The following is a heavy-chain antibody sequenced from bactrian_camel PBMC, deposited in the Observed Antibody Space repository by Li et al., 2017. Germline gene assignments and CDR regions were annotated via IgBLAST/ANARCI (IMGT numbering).Heavy chain of an antibody. CDR3: AADIGGTWCGEYRY. V-gene: IGHV3S42*01. J-gene: IGHJ4*01. CDR2: IYSGDGSA. D-gene: IGHD6*01. Sequence: DVQLVESGGGSVQAGGSLRLSCVASGDSYCMGWFRQAPGQEREGVAAIYSGDGSAIYSDSAKGRFTISHDNANNTLYLQMNSLTPEDSAMYYCAADIGGTWCGEYRYWGQGTQVTVS. CDR1: GDSYC.